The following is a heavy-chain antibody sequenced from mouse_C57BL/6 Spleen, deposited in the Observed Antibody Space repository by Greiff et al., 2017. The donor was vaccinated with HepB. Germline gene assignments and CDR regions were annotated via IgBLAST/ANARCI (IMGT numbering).Heavy chain of an antibody. CDR3: ARESGGRQGDY. V-gene: IGHV1-80*01. CDR2: IDPGDGDT. J-gene: IGHJ2*01. CDR1: GYAFSSYW. D-gene: IGHD1-3*01. Sequence: VKLMESGAELVKPGASVKISCKASGYAFSSYWMNWVKQRPGKGLEWIGQIDPGDGDTNYNGKFKGKATLTADKSSSTAYMQLSSLTSEDSAVYFCARESGGRQGDYWGQGTTLTVSS.